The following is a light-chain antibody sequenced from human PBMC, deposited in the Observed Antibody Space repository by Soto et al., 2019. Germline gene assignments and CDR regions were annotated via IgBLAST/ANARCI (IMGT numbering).Light chain of an antibody. CDR1: QSVSSSY. V-gene: IGKV3-20*01. J-gene: IGKJ1*01. CDR3: QQYNSYSRT. CDR2: GAS. Sequence: EIVLTQSPVTLSLSPGERATLSCRASQSVSSSYLAWYQQKSGQAPRLLIYGASSRATGIPARFSGSGSGTEFTLTISSLQPDDFATYYCQQYNSYSRTFGQGTKVDIK.